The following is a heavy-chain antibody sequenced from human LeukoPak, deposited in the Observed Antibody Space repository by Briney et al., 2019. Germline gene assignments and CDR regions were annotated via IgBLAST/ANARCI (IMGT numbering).Heavy chain of an antibody. CDR3: ARGHSFRGGYVSRWLDP. V-gene: IGHV1-46*01. CDR1: GYTFTSFH. CDR2: IDPSGGST. Sequence: ASVNVSCTTSGYTFTSFHMHWVRQAPGQGLEWMGMIDPSGGSTTYAQNFQGRVTMTRDTSTNTFHMELSSLRFDDTAIYFCARGHSFRGGYVSRWLDPWGQGTLVTVSS. J-gene: IGHJ5*02. D-gene: IGHD3-10*01.